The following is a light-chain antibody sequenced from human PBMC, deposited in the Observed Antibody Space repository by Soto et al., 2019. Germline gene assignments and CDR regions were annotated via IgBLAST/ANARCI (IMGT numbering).Light chain of an antibody. CDR3: QTWGSGIRVV. CDR2: LNSDGSH. Sequence: QPVLTQSPSASASLGASAKFTCTLSSGHSSYAIAWHQQQPEKGPRYLMKLNSDGSHSKGDGIPDRFSGSSSGAERYLTISSLQSEDEADYFCQTWGSGIRVVFGGGTQLTVL. J-gene: IGLJ2*01. CDR1: SGHSSYA. V-gene: IGLV4-69*01.